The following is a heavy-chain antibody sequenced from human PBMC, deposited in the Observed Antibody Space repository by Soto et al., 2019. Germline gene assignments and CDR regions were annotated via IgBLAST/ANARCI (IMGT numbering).Heavy chain of an antibody. CDR1: GFTVSSNY. J-gene: IGHJ6*03. V-gene: IGHV3-66*01. Sequence: GGSLRLSCAASGFTVSSNYMSWVRQAPGKGLEWVSVIYSGGSTYYADSVKGRFTISRDNSKNTLYLQMNSLRAEDTAVYYCARDSSVISTFGTVTSYYYYMDVWGKGTTVTVSS. CDR3: ARDSSVISTFGTVTSYYYYMDV. D-gene: IGHD4-17*01. CDR2: IYSGGST.